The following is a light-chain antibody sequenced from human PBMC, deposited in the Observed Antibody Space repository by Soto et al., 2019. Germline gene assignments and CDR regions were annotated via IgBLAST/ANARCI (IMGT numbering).Light chain of an antibody. J-gene: IGLJ1*01. Sequence: QSALSQPASVSGSPGQSITISCTGTSSDVGGYKYVSWYQQHPGKAPKLIIYEVTNRPSGVSNRFSGSKSGNTASLTISGLQAEDEADYYCNSFTSVHTGVFGNGTKLTVL. CDR2: EVT. CDR3: NSFTSVHTGV. V-gene: IGLV2-14*01. CDR1: SSDVGGYKY.